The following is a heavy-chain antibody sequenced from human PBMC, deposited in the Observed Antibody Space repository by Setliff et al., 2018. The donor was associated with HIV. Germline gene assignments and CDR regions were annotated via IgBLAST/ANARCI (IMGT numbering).Heavy chain of an antibody. D-gene: IGHD3-9*01. Sequence: GESLKISCKGSGYNFTTYWISWVRQMPGKGLEWIGRIDPSDSYTNYSPSFQGHVTISADKSISTAYLQWNSLKASDTAIYYCARALDFLTEQLNWFFPLWGRGTLVTVSS. J-gene: IGHJ2*01. V-gene: IGHV5-10-1*01. CDR3: ARALDFLTEQLNWFFPL. CDR1: GYNFTTYW. CDR2: IDPSDSYT.